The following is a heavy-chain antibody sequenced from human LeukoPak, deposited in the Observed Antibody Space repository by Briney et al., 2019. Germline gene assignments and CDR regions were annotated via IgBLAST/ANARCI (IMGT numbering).Heavy chain of an antibody. CDR3: AGTTEGYAVCPAYSYYYYVHV. D-gene: IGHD2-8*01. CDR2: IHYSGST. J-gene: IGHJ6*03. Sequence: PSETLSLTCTVSGGSISSYYWSWIRQPPGKGLEWIGYIHYSGSTHYNPSLKSRVTISVDTSKNQVSLKLRSVTAADTAVYYCAGTTEGYAVCPAYSYYYYVHVWRRETTVTISS. V-gene: IGHV4-59*01. CDR1: GGSISSYY.